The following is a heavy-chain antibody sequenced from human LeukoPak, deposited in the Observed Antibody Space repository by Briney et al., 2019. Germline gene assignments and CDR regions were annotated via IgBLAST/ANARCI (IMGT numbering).Heavy chain of an antibody. CDR2: ISSSSSYI. Sequence: GGSLRLSCAASGFTFSSYAMSWVRQAPGKGLEWVSAISSSSSYIYYADSVKGRFTISRDNAKNSLYLQMNSLRAEDTAVYYCAREGIYDSSGYSGYWGQGTLVTVSS. V-gene: IGHV3-21*01. J-gene: IGHJ4*02. CDR1: GFTFSSYA. D-gene: IGHD3-22*01. CDR3: AREGIYDSSGYSGY.